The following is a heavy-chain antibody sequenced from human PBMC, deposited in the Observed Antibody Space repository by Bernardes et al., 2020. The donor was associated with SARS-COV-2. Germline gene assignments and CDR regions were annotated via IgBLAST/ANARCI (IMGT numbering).Heavy chain of an antibody. Sequence: GGSLRLSRAASGFTFDDYAMHWVRQAPGKGLEWVSGISWNSGSIGYADSVKGRFTISRDNAKNSLYLQMNSLRAEDTALYYCARSGLGILWGYWGQGTLVTVSS. J-gene: IGHJ4*02. V-gene: IGHV3-9*01. CDR2: ISWNSGSI. CDR1: GFTFDDYA. CDR3: ARSGLGILWGY. D-gene: IGHD3-16*01.